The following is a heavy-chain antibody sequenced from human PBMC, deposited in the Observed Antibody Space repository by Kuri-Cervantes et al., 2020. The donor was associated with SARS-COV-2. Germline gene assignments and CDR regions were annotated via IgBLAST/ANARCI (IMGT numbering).Heavy chain of an antibody. CDR1: GGSISSSSYY. V-gene: IGHV4-39*02. Sequence: GSLRLSCTVSGGSISSSSYYWGWIRQPPGKGLEWIGSIYYSGSTYYNPSLKSRVTISVDTSKNQFSLKLSSVTAADTAVYYCARDGTYSSSWRNWFDPWGQGTLVTVSS. CDR2: IYYSGST. CDR3: ARDGTYSSSWRNWFDP. J-gene: IGHJ5*02. D-gene: IGHD6-13*01.